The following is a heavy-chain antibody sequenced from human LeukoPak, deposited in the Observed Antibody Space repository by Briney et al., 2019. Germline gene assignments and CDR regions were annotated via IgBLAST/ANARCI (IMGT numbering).Heavy chain of an antibody. J-gene: IGHJ3*01. CDR1: GLTVSSNY. CDR2: LYIDGTT. V-gene: IGHV3-53*05. Sequence: GGSLRLSCAASGLTVSSNYMSWVRQAPGKGLEYISVLYIDGTTYHAESVKGRFIISRDNSKNTLYLQMNSLRAEDTAVYYCTSDLDKSDGLWGQGTKVTVSS. D-gene: IGHD2-8*01. CDR3: TSDLDKSDGL.